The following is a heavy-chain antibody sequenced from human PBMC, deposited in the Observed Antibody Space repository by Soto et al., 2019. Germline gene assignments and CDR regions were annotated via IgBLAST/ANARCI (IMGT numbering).Heavy chain of an antibody. D-gene: IGHD4-17*01. CDR3: AREGADGDYGEVGWFDP. V-gene: IGHV1-69*01. J-gene: IGHJ5*02. Sequence: QVQLVQSGAEVKKPGSSVKVSCKASGGTFSSYAISWVRQAPGQGLEWMGGIIPIFGTANYAQKFQGRVTITADESTSTAYMELSSLRSEDTAVYYCAREGADGDYGEVGWFDPWGQGTLVTVSS. CDR2: IIPIFGTA. CDR1: GGTFSSYA.